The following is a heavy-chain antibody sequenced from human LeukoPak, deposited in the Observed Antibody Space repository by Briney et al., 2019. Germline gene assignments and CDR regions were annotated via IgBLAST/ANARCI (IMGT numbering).Heavy chain of an antibody. Sequence: GGSLRLSCAASGFNFRSFGMHWVRQAPGKGLEWVAFIEYDGTDTHFADSVRGRFTISRDNSEDTLYLQIITLRAVDTAVYYCARNRLRATATYMDVWGKGTTVTVSS. J-gene: IGHJ6*04. CDR3: ARNRLRATATYMDV. D-gene: IGHD2-15*01. CDR2: IEYDGTDT. CDR1: GFNFRSFG. V-gene: IGHV3-30*02.